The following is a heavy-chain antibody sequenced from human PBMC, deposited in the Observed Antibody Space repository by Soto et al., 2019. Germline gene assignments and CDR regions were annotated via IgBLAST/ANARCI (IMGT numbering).Heavy chain of an antibody. Sequence: SETLSLTCAVSGGSISSGGDYWTWIRQPPGTGLEWIGEINHSGSTNYNPSLKSRVTISVDTSKNQFSLKLTSVTAADTAVYYCARDKITGLFDYWGQGTLVTVS. CDR1: GGSISSGGDY. D-gene: IGHD2-8*02. CDR2: INHSGST. J-gene: IGHJ4*02. V-gene: IGHV4-34*01. CDR3: ARDKITGLFDY.